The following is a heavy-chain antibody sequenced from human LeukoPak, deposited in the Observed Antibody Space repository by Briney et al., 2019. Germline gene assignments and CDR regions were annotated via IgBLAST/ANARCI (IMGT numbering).Heavy chain of an antibody. CDR2: IIPILGIA. CDR1: GGTISRYT. Sequence: SVKVSCKASGGTISRYTISWVRRAPGQGLEWMGRIIPILGIANYAQKFQGRVTITADKSTSTAYMELSSLRSEDTAVYYCARAEVYYYGMDVWGQGTTVTVSS. V-gene: IGHV1-69*02. J-gene: IGHJ6*02. CDR3: ARAEVYYYGMDV.